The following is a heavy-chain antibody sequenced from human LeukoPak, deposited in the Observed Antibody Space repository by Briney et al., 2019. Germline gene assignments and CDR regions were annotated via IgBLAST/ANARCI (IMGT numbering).Heavy chain of an antibody. V-gene: IGHV3-23*01. D-gene: IGHD3-22*01. CDR2: ISDTGGST. Sequence: GGSLRLSCAASGFTFSNAWMSWVRQTPGKGLEWVAGISDTGGSTNYADSVKGRFTISRDNPKNTLYLQMNSLRAEDTAVYFCAKRGVVIRVILVGFHKQAYYFDSWGQGALVTVSS. J-gene: IGHJ4*02. CDR1: GFTFSNAW. CDR3: AKRGVVIRVILVGFHKQAYYFDS.